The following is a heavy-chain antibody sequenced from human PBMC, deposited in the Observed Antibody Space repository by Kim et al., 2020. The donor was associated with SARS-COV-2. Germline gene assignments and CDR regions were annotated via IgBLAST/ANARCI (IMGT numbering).Heavy chain of an antibody. CDR3: AGHVPIHSSGWIGGY. CDR2: ISSSGSTI. J-gene: IGHJ4*02. D-gene: IGHD6-19*01. V-gene: IGHV3-48*03. Sequence: GGSLRLSCAASGFTFSSYEMNWVRQAPGKGLEWVSYISSSGSTIYYADSVKGRFTISRDNAKNSLYLQMNSLRAEDTAVYYCAGHVPIHSSGWIGGYWGQGTLVTVSS. CDR1: GFTFSSYE.